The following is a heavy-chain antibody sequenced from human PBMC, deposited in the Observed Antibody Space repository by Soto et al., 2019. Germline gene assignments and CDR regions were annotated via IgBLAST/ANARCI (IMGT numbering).Heavy chain of an antibody. CDR3: ARLFMVRGVISRFYFDY. D-gene: IGHD3-10*01. CDR2: IYYSGST. J-gene: IGHJ4*02. Sequence: QVQLQESGPGLVKPSQTLSLTCTVSGGSISSGGYYWSWIRQHPGKGLEWIGYIYYSGSTYYNPSLKSRVTISVDTSKNQFSLKLSSVTAADTAVYYCARLFMVRGVISRFYFDYWGQGTLVTVSS. CDR1: GGSISSGGYY. V-gene: IGHV4-31*03.